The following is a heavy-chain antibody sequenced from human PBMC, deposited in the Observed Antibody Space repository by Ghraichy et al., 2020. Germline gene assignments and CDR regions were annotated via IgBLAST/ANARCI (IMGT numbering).Heavy chain of an antibody. V-gene: IGHV4-59*08. Sequence: SHTLSLTCIVSGGSFSSYSWTWIRQSPGKGLEWIGNIAYSGTTHYNAALKNRVTISVDRPKNQFSLRVTSVTAADTAVYFCARLGDYKDYYYYYYMDVWGKGTTVAVS. CDR2: IAYSGTT. J-gene: IGHJ6*03. D-gene: IGHD4-17*01. CDR1: GGSFSSYS. CDR3: ARLGDYKDYYYYYYMDV.